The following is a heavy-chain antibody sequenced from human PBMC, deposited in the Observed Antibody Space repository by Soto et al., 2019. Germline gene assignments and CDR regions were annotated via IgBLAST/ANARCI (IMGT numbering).Heavy chain of an antibody. J-gene: IGHJ3*02. CDR1: GYTFTGYY. D-gene: IGHD3-22*01. Sequence: ASVKVSCKASGYTFTGYYMHWVRQAPGQGLEWMGWINPNSGGTNYAQKFQGRVTMTRXTXXSXXXMXLSXRRXDAAAVYYCASAVVVIPDAFDIWGQGTMVTVSS. CDR3: ASAVVVIPDAFDI. V-gene: IGHV1-2*02. CDR2: INPNSGGT.